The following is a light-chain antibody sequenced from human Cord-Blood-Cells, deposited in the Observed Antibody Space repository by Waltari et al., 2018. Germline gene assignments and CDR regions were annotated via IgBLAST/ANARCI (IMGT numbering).Light chain of an antibody. CDR3: QQSYSTLPIT. V-gene: IGKV1-39*01. CDR1: QSISSY. CDR2: AAS. Sequence: DIQMTQSPSSLSASVGDRVNITCRASQSISSYLNWYQQKPGKAPKLLIYAASSLQSGVPSRFSGSGSGTDFTLTISSLQPEDFATYYCQQSYSTLPITFGPGTKVDIK. J-gene: IGKJ3*01.